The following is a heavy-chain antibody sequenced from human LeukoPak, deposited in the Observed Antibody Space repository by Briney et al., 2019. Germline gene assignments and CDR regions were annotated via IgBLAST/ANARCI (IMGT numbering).Heavy chain of an antibody. J-gene: IGHJ4*02. CDR2: INTDGSST. CDR1: GFTFTRYW. CDR3: ARRYYGSATYRLPYDY. D-gene: IGHD3-22*01. Sequence: GGSLRLSCAASGFTFTRYWMHWVRQAPGKGLVWVSRINTDGSSTAYADSVKGRFTISRDNAKNTVYLQMSSLRAEDTAVYYCARRYYGSATYRLPYDYWGQGTLVTVSS. V-gene: IGHV3-74*01.